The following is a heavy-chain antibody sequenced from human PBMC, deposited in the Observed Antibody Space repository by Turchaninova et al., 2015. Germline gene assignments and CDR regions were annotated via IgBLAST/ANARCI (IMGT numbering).Heavy chain of an antibody. Sequence: QVQLQQWGAGLLKPSETLSLTCAVYGGSFSGYYWNLIRQPPGEGLEWIGEVNHSGSTNYNPSLKSRVTISLDTSKNQFSLKLRSVTAADTAVYYCARDHTSTGVDYWGQGTLVTVSS. CDR1: GGSFSGYY. CDR2: VNHSGST. V-gene: IGHV4-34*01. J-gene: IGHJ4*02. D-gene: IGHD1-1*01. CDR3: ARDHTSTGVDY.